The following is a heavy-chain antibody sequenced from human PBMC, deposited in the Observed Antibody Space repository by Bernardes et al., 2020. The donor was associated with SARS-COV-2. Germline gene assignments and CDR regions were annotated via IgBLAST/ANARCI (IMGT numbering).Heavy chain of an antibody. Sequence: ASVKVSCKVSGYTLTELSMHWVRQAPGNGLEWLGGFDPEDGETIYAQKFQGRVTMTEDTSTDTAYMELSSLRSEDTAVYYCATFADYYGSGSVFDYWGQGTLVTVSS. V-gene: IGHV1-24*01. CDR3: ATFADYYGSGSVFDY. J-gene: IGHJ4*02. CDR1: GYTLTELS. D-gene: IGHD3-10*01. CDR2: FDPEDGET.